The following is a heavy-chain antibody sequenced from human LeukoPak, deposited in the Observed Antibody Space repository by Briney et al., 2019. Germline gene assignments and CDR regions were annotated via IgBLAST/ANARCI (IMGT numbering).Heavy chain of an antibody. D-gene: IGHD6-13*01. CDR1: GGTFSSYA. Sequence: SVKVSCKASGGTFSSYAISWVRQAPGQGLEWMGGIIPIFGTANYAQKIQGRVTITTDESTSTAYMELSSLRSEDTAVYYCARGQRAAATLGNAFDIWGQGTMVTVSS. J-gene: IGHJ3*02. V-gene: IGHV1-69*05. CDR2: IIPIFGTA. CDR3: ARGQRAAATLGNAFDI.